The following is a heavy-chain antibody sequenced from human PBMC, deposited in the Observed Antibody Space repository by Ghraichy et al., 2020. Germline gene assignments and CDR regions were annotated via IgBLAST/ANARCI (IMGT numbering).Heavy chain of an antibody. CDR2: MNPNSGNT. V-gene: IGHV1-8*01. CDR1: GYTFTSYD. CDR3: ARVPPKYCTNGVCYFDY. D-gene: IGHD2-8*01. J-gene: IGHJ4*02. Sequence: ASVNVSCKASGYTFTSYDINWVRQATGQGLEWMGWMNPNSGNTGYAQKFQGRVTMTRNTSISTAYMELSSLRSEDTAVYYCARVPPKYCTNGVCYFDYWGKGXLXXVSS.